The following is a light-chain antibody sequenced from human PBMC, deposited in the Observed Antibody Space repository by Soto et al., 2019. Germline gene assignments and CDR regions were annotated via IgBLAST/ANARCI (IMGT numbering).Light chain of an antibody. CDR3: SSSAGIYHYLV. J-gene: IGLJ3*02. V-gene: IGLV2-8*01. Sequence: QSALTQPPSASGSPGQPVTISCTGTSSDIGGYNSVSWYQQHPGKAPRLMIYEVNKRPSGVPDRFSGSKSGYTASLTVSGLQTEDEAFYYCSSSAGIYHYLVFGGGTKLTVL. CDR2: EVN. CDR1: SSDIGGYNS.